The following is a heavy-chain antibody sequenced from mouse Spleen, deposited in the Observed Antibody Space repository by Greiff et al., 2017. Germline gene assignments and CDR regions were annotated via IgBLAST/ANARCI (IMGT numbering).Heavy chain of an antibody. CDR1: GYTFTSYW. Sequence: VQRVESGAELVMPGASVKLSCKASGYTFTSYWMHWVKQRPGQGLEWIGEIDPSDSYTNYNQKFKGKATLTVDKSSSTAYMQLSSLTSEDSAVYYCARRGIYYYGSSYVGWYFDVWGAGTTVTVSS. J-gene: IGHJ1*01. V-gene: IGHV1-69*01. CDR2: IDPSDSYT. D-gene: IGHD1-1*01. CDR3: ARRGIYYYGSSYVGWYFDV.